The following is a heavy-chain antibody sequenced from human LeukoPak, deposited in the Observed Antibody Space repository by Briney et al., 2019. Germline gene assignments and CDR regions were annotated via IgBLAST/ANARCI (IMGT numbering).Heavy chain of an antibody. Sequence: PGGSLRLSCAASGFTFDDYGMSWVSQAPGKGLEWVSGINWNGGSTGYADSVKGRFTISRDNAKNSLYLQMNSLRAEDTALYHCARVVAAAGSDNWFDPWGQGTLVTVSS. CDR3: ARVVAAAGSDNWFDP. CDR1: GFTFDDYG. D-gene: IGHD6-13*01. CDR2: INWNGGST. J-gene: IGHJ5*02. V-gene: IGHV3-20*01.